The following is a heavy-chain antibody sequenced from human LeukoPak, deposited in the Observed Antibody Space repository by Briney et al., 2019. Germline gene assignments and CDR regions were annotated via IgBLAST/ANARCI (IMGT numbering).Heavy chain of an antibody. V-gene: IGHV5-51*01. CDR1: GYRFTSYW. D-gene: IGHD6-13*01. CDR3: ARRGIAAAGSFDY. CDR2: IYPGDSDT. J-gene: IGHJ4*02. Sequence: GESLKISCKGSGYRFTSYWIGWVRQMTGKGLEWMGIIYPGDSDTRYSPSFQGQVTISADKSISTAYLQWSSLKASDTAMYYCARRGIAAAGSFDYWGQGTLVTVSS.